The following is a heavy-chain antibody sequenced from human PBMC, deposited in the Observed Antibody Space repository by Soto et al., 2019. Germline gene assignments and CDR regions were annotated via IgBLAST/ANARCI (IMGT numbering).Heavy chain of an antibody. V-gene: IGHV4-59*01. CDR3: ARDRGYSYGYGSFDY. Sequence: PSETLSLTCTVSGGSISSYYWSWIRQPPGKGLEWIGYIYYSGSTNYNPSLKSRVTISVDTSKNQFSLKLSSVTAADTAVYYCARDRGYSYGYGSFDYWGQGTLVTVSS. D-gene: IGHD5-18*01. CDR2: IYYSGST. CDR1: GGSISSYY. J-gene: IGHJ4*02.